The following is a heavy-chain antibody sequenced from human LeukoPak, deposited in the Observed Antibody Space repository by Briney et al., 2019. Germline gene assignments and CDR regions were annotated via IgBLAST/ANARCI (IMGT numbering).Heavy chain of an antibody. J-gene: IGHJ4*02. CDR3: ATLPYYGTPDY. V-gene: IGHV1-24*01. CDR1: GYTLTELS. D-gene: IGHD3-10*01. CDR2: FDPEDGET. Sequence: ASVTVSCKVSGYTLTELSMHWVRQAPGKGFEWMGRFDPEDGETIYAQKFQDRVTMTEDTSTDTAYMELSSLRSEDTAVYYCATLPYYGTPDYWGQGTLVTVSS.